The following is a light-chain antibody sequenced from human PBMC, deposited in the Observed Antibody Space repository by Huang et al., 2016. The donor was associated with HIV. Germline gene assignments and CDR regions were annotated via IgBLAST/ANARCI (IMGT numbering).Light chain of an antibody. Sequence: AIQMTHSPSSLSASVGDRVTITCRASRGIRNDLGWYQQKPGKAPKLLIYSASGLQSGVPSRVSGSGSDTNFTLTISRLQPEDIATYYCLQDYNYPCTFGQGTKVEIK. J-gene: IGKJ1*01. CDR1: RGIRND. CDR3: LQDYNYPCT. CDR2: SAS. V-gene: IGKV1-6*01.